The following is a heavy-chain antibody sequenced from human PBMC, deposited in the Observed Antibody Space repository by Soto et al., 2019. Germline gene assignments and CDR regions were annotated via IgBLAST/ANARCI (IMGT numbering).Heavy chain of an antibody. CDR1: GFTFSSYA. CDR3: ARDSGLLWFGDPQGRYGMDV. CDR2: ISYDGSNK. J-gene: IGHJ6*02. D-gene: IGHD3-10*01. Sequence: GGSLRLSCAASGFTFSSYAMHWVRQAPGKGLEWVAVISYDGSNKYYADSVKGRFTISRDNSKNTLYLQMNSLRAEDTAVYYCARDSGLLWFGDPQGRYGMDVWGQGTTVTVSS. V-gene: IGHV3-30-3*01.